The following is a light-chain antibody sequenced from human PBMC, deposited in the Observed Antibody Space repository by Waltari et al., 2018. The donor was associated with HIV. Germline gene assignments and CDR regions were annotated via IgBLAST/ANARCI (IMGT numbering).Light chain of an antibody. J-gene: IGLJ3*02. V-gene: IGLV2-23*01. CDR2: EGI. Sequence: QSALTQPPSASGSPGQSITISCTGTSSDVGNYNLVSWYQQHPGKAPKLMIYEGIKRPSGVSNRISGSKSGNTASLTISGLQAEDEADYYCCSYGGSSNWVFGGGTKLTVL. CDR1: SSDVGNYNL. CDR3: CSYGGSSNWV.